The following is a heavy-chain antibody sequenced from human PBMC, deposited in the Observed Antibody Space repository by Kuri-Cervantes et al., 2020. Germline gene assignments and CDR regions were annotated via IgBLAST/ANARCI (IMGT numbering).Heavy chain of an antibody. CDR3: ARGKGYNWNDAALDI. CDR1: GYTFTSYD. V-gene: IGHV1-8*01. J-gene: IGHJ3*02. Sequence: ASVKVSCKASGYTFTSYDINWVRQATGQGLEWMGWMNPNSGNTGYAQKFQGRVTMTRDTSTTTVYMELSSLRSEDTAVYYCARGKGYNWNDAALDIWGQGTMVTVSS. CDR2: MNPNSGNT. D-gene: IGHD1-1*01.